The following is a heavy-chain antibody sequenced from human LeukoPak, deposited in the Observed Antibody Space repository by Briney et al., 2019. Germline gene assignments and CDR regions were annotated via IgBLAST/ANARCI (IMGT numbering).Heavy chain of an antibody. D-gene: IGHD2-2*01. CDR3: AKSLGYCSSTSCYFFDY. Sequence: PGGSLRLSCAASGFTFSSYGMSWVRQAPGKGLEWVSAISGSGGSTYYADSVKGRFTISRDNSKNTLYLQMNSLRAEDTAVYYCAKSLGYCSSTSCYFFDYWGQGTLVTVSS. J-gene: IGHJ4*02. CDR1: GFTFSSYG. CDR2: ISGSGGST. V-gene: IGHV3-23*01.